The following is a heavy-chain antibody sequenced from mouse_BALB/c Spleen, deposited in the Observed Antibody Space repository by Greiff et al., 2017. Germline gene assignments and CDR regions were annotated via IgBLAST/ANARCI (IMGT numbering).Heavy chain of an antibody. V-gene: IGHV5-6-4*01. CDR1: GFTFSSYT. CDR3: ARDYGRADYAKDY. CDR2: ISSGGSYT. J-gene: IGHJ4*01. Sequence: EVKLMEPGAGLVKPGGSLKLSCAASGFTFSSYTMSWVRQTPEKRLEWVATISSGGSYTYYPDSVKGRFTISRDNAKNTLYLQMGSLKSEDTAMYYGARDYGRADYAKDYWGQGTSDTVSS. D-gene: IGHD1-1*01.